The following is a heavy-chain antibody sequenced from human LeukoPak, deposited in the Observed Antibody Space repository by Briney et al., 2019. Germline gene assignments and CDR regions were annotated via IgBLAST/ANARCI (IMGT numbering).Heavy chain of an antibody. Sequence: GGSLRLSCAASGFIFSHYGMHWVRQAPGEGLQWVSSITGTGTDTYYADSVKGRFTISRDNSKNTLYLQMNSLRAEDTAVYYCARDRWEAVGGYWGQGTLVTVSS. CDR1: GFIFSHYG. J-gene: IGHJ4*02. D-gene: IGHD1-26*01. CDR3: ARDRWEAVGGY. CDR2: ITGTGTDT. V-gene: IGHV3-NL1*01.